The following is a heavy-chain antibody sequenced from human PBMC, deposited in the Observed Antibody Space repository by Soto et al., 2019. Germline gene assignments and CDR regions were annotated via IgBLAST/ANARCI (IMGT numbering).Heavy chain of an antibody. D-gene: IGHD6-13*01. Sequence: QVQLQESGPGLVKPSETLSLTCTVSGGSISHYYWSWIRQPPGKGLEWIGYIYYSGSANYNPSLKSRVIIXXDXSXXQCSLKLSSVTAADTAVYFCARGGSSWSGAWYFDLWGRGTLVTVSS. J-gene: IGHJ2*01. V-gene: IGHV4-59*01. CDR3: ARGGSSWSGAWYFDL. CDR1: GGSISHYY. CDR2: IYYSGSA.